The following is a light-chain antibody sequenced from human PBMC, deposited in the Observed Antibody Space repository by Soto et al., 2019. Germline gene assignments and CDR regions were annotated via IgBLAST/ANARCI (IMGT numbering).Light chain of an antibody. Sequence: DIQMTQSPSTLSASVGDRVTITCRASQSISAWLAWYQQIPGKAPKLLIYDASSLESGIPSRFSGSGSGTEFTPTISSPQPDDVAAYYCQQDNSYSPTFGQGTKLEI. V-gene: IGKV1-5*01. J-gene: IGKJ2*01. CDR3: QQDNSYSPT. CDR1: QSISAW. CDR2: DAS.